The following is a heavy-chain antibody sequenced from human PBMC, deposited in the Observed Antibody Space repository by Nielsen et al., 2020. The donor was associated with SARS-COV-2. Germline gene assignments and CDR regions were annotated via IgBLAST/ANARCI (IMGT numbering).Heavy chain of an antibody. CDR2: IWYDGSNK. D-gene: IGHD3-10*01. Sequence: GESLKISCAASGFTFSSYSMNWVRQAPGKGLEWVAVIWYDGSNKYYADSVKGRFTISRDNSKNTLYLQMNSLRAEDTAVYYCARDYSRMVRGVIDYWGQGTLVTVSS. J-gene: IGHJ4*02. CDR1: GFTFSSYS. CDR3: ARDYSRMVRGVIDY. V-gene: IGHV3-33*08.